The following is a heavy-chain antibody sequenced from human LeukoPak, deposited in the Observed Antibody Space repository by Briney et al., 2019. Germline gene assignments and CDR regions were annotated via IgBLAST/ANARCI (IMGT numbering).Heavy chain of an antibody. CDR3: ARAGDGYNHDAFDI. CDR2: MYDSGGT. V-gene: IGHV4-61*01. J-gene: IGHJ3*02. CDR1: GGSVSSGNYY. Sequence: SETLSLTCSVSGGSVSSGNYYWSWIRQPPGKGLEWIGYMYDSGGTKYNPSLKSRVTISIDTSKNQFSLKLSSVTAADTAVYFCARAGDGYNHDAFDIWGQGTMVTVSS. D-gene: IGHD5-24*01.